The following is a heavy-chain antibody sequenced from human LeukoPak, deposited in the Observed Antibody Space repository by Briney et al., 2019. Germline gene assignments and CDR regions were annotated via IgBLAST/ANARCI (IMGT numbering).Heavy chain of an antibody. J-gene: IGHJ4*02. D-gene: IGHD4/OR15-4a*01. CDR1: GYTFSSYY. V-gene: IGHV1-46*01. CDR3: AGDKPRMVAKIDY. CDR2: IIPSDGFT. Sequence: GASVKVSCKASGYTFSSYYVHWVRQAPGQGLEWMGMIIPSDGFTSYAQKFQGRVTMTRDMSTSTVYMELRSLRSDDTAVYYCAGDKPRMVAKIDYWGQGTLVTVSS.